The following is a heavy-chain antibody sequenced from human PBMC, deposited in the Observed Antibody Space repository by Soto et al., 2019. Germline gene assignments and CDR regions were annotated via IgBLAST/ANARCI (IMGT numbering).Heavy chain of an antibody. Sequence: QVHLQESGPGLVKPSGTLSLTCAVSGASISSSDWWSWVRQPPGKGLEWIGEIYHSGSTNYNPSLKSRVTISVDKSENQSSLNLTSVTAADTAVYYCASFLTYPQGTGYWGQGTLVTVSS. D-gene: IGHD3-10*01. CDR3: ASFLTYPQGTGY. J-gene: IGHJ4*02. CDR1: GASISSSDW. CDR2: IYHSGST. V-gene: IGHV4-4*02.